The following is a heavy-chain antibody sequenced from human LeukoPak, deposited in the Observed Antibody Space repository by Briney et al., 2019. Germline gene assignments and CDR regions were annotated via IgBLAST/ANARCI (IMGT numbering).Heavy chain of an antibody. CDR3: ARGGLGYSYGFDY. CDR1: GGSISSSSYY. V-gene: IGHV4-39*07. J-gene: IGHJ4*02. CDR2: VYYSGST. Sequence: KASETLSLTCTVSGGSISSSSYYWGWIRQPPGKGLEWIGSVYYSGSTYYNPSLKSRVTISVDTSKNQFSLKLSSVTAADTAVYYCARGGLGYSYGFDYWGQGTLVTVSS. D-gene: IGHD5-18*01.